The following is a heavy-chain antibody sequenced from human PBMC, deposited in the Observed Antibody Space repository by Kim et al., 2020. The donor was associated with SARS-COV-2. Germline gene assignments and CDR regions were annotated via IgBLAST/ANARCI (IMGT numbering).Heavy chain of an antibody. Sequence: SETLSLTCAVSGGSISSSNWWSWVRQPPGKGLEWIGKIYHSGSTNYNPSLKSRVTISVDKSKNQFSLKLSSVTAADTAVYYCAREPAYSSSWVRDYWGQGTLVTVSS. J-gene: IGHJ4*02. CDR1: GGSISSSNW. D-gene: IGHD6-13*01. V-gene: IGHV4-4*02. CDR3: AREPAYSSSWVRDY. CDR2: IYHSGST.